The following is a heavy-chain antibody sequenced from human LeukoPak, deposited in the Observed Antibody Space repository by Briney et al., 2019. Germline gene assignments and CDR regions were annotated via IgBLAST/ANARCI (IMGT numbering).Heavy chain of an antibody. J-gene: IGHJ4*02. CDR3: ATQDILTGYWLDY. V-gene: IGHV3-30*04. Sequence: GRSLRLSCAASGFTFSSYAMHWVRQAPGKGLEWVAVISYDGSNKYYADSVKGRFTISRDNSKNTLYLQMNSPRAEDTAVYYCATQDILTGYWLDYWGQGTLVTVSS. CDR2: ISYDGSNK. D-gene: IGHD3-9*01. CDR1: GFTFSSYA.